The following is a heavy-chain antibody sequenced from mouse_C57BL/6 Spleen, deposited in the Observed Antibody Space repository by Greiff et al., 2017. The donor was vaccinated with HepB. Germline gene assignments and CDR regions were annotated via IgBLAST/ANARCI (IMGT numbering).Heavy chain of an antibody. J-gene: IGHJ2*01. CDR3: ARERVYGNPFDY. CDR1: GYTFTSYW. Sequence: VQLQQPGAELVKPGASVKMSCKASGYTFTSYWITWVKQRPGQGLEWIGDIYPGSGSTNYNEKFKSKATLTVDTSSSTAYMQLSSLTSEDSAVYYCARERVYGNPFDYWGQGTTLTVSS. CDR2: IYPGSGST. V-gene: IGHV1-55*01. D-gene: IGHD2-1*01.